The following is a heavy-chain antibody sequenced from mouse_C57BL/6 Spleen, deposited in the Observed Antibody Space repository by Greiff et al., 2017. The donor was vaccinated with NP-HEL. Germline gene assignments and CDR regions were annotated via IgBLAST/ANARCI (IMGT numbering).Heavy chain of an antibody. Sequence: VQLQQSGPVLVKPGASVKMSCKASGYTFTDYYMNWVKQSHGKSLEWIGVINPYNGGTSYNQKFKGKATLTVDKSSSTAYMELNSLTSEDSAVYYCARDGTITTVVGRDYFDYWGQGTTLTVSS. V-gene: IGHV1-19*01. CDR3: ARDGTITTVVGRDYFDY. CDR1: GYTFTDYY. CDR2: INPYNGGT. D-gene: IGHD1-1*01. J-gene: IGHJ2*01.